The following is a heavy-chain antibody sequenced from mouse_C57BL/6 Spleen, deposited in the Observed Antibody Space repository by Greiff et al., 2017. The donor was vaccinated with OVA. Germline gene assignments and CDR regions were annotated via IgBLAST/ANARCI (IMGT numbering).Heavy chain of an antibody. Sequence: VQLQQSGPELVKPGASVKISCKASGYAFSSSWMNWVKQRPGKGLEWIGRIYPGDGDTNYNGKFKGKATLTADESSSTAYMQLSSLTSEDSAVYFCARDYYGSSTGYWGQGTTLTVSS. J-gene: IGHJ2*01. CDR3: ARDYYGSSTGY. CDR1: GYAFSSSW. CDR2: IYPGDGDT. D-gene: IGHD1-1*01. V-gene: IGHV1-82*01.